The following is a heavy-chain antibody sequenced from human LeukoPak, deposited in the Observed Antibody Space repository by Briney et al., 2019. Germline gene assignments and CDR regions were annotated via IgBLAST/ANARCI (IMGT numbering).Heavy chain of an antibody. CDR3: ARRRGRYSGDAFDI. D-gene: IGHD1-26*01. CDR2: IYPGDSDT. J-gene: IGHJ3*02. CDR1: GYRFTSYW. Sequence: GESLKISCKGSGYRFTSYWIDWVRQMPGKGLEWMGFIYPGDSDTRYSPSFQGQVTISADKSMSTAYLQWSSLKASDTAMYYCARRRGRYSGDAFDIWGQGTMVTVSS. V-gene: IGHV5-51*01.